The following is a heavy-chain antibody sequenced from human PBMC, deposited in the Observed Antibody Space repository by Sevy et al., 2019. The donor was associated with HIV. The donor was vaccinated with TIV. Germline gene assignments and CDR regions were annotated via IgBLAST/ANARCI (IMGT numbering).Heavy chain of an antibody. D-gene: IGHD3-22*01. CDR2: ISWNSGSI. V-gene: IGHV3-9*01. Sequence: GGSLRLSCAASGFTFNDYAMHWVRQAPGKGLEWVSGISWNSGSIGYADPVKGRFTISRDNDKNSLYLQMKSLRAEDTALYYCAKDNYYDSSGRFDYWGQGTLVTVSS. J-gene: IGHJ4*02. CDR1: GFTFNDYA. CDR3: AKDNYYDSSGRFDY.